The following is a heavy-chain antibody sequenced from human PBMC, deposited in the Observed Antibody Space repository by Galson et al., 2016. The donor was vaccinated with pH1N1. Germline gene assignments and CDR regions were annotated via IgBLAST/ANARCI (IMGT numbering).Heavy chain of an antibody. J-gene: IGHJ6*02. CDR1: GGIFNSHT. CDR2: ISTLFGTA. Sequence: SVKVSCKASGGIFNSHTTSWVRQAPGQGLEWMGRISTLFGTANYAQNFMGRVTISADASTGTAYMELTNLTSQDTAVYFCAREGANYYGSDGMDVWGQGTTVTVSS. CDR3: AREGANYYGSDGMDV. D-gene: IGHD3-10*01. V-gene: IGHV1-69*13.